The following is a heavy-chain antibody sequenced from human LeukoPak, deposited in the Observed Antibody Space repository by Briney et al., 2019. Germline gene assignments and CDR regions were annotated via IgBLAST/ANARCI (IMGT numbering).Heavy chain of an antibody. CDR1: GFTFSSYA. J-gene: IGHJ2*01. CDR2: ISSDGSNK. Sequence: PGRSLRLSCAASGFTFSSYAMHWVRQAPGKGLEWVAVISSDGSNKYYADSVKGQFTISRDNSKNTLYLQMNSLRAEDTAVYYCAKVWAHDGSGNPYWHFDLWGRGTLVTVSS. CDR3: AKVWAHDGSGNPYWHFDL. V-gene: IGHV3-30*04. D-gene: IGHD3-10*01.